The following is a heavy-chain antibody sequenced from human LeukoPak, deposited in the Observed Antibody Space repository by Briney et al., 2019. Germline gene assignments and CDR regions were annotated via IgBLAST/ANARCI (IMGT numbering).Heavy chain of an antibody. CDR1: GGSISSSSYY. CDR3: ATRGLTHDSVWGNYRHCGPFDI. Sequence: SETLSLTCTVSGGSISSSSYYWGWIRQPPGKGLEWIGSFYFSEGTFFNPSLKSRVTMSVDTSKNQVSLKLSSVTAADTAVYYCATRGLTHDSVWGNYRHCGPFDIWGQGTMVTVSS. J-gene: IGHJ3*02. V-gene: IGHV4-39*01. CDR2: FYFSEGT. D-gene: IGHD3-16*02.